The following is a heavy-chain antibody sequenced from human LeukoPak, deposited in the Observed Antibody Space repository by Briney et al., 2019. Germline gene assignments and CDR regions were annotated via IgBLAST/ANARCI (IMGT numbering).Heavy chain of an antibody. CDR1: GYTFTSYA. D-gene: IGHD6-13*01. Sequence: ASVKVSCKASGYTFTSYAMHWVRQAPGQRLEWMGWINSSNGNTKYSQKSQGRVTITRDTSASTAYMELSSLRSEDTAVYYCARSRSSSYPTNWFDPWGQGTLVTVSS. J-gene: IGHJ5*02. V-gene: IGHV1-3*01. CDR2: INSSNGNT. CDR3: ARSRSSSYPTNWFDP.